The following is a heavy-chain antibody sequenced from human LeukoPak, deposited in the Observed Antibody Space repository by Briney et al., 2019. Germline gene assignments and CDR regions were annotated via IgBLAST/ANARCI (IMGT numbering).Heavy chain of an antibody. J-gene: IGHJ4*02. Sequence: ASVKVSCKASGYTFTSYDINWVRQATGQGLEWMGWMNPNSGNTNYAQKLQGRVTMTTDTSTSTAYMELRSLRSDDTAVYYCARVPQLEWLAVDYWGQGTLVTVSS. V-gene: IGHV1-18*01. D-gene: IGHD6-19*01. CDR3: ARVPQLEWLAVDY. CDR2: MNPNSGNT. CDR1: GYTFTSYD.